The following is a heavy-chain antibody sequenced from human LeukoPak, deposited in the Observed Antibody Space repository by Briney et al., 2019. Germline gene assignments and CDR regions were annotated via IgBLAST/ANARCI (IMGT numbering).Heavy chain of an antibody. Sequence: GGSLRLSCAASGFTFSSYAMHWVRQAPGKGLEWVAVISYDGSNKYYADSVKGRFTISRDNPKNTLYLQMNSLRAEDTAVYFCAKRGVVIRVILVGFHKEAFYFDSWGQGALVTVSS. J-gene: IGHJ4*02. V-gene: IGHV3-30*07. CDR2: ISYDGSNK. CDR1: GFTFSSYA. D-gene: IGHD3-22*01. CDR3: AKRGVVIRVILVGFHKEAFYFDS.